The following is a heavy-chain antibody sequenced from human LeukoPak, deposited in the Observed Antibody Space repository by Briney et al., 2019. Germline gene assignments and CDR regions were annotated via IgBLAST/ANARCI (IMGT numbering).Heavy chain of an antibody. CDR1: GFTFSGYV. Sequence: GGSLRLSCSASGFTFSGYVMSWVRQAPGKGLEWVSGISGSGGSTYYADSVKGRFTISRDNSKNTLYLQMNSLRAEDTAVYYCAKSKGPQLVSVDYWGQGTLVTVSS. CDR2: ISGSGGST. CDR3: AKSKGPQLVSVDY. D-gene: IGHD6-13*01. V-gene: IGHV3-23*01. J-gene: IGHJ4*02.